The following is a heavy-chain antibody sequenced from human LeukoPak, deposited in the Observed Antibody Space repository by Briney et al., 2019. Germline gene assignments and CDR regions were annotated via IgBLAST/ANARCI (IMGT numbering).Heavy chain of an antibody. CDR1: GGSISSGTCY. V-gene: IGHV4-39*01. Sequence: SETLSLTCTVSGGSISSGTCYWGWIRQPPGKGLEWIGSICYSGRTYYNPSLKSRVTISVDTSNSQFSLKLTSVTAADTAVYYCARLGSSGSSSAFDIWGQGTMVTVSS. D-gene: IGHD1-26*01. CDR2: ICYSGRT. CDR3: ARLGSSGSSSAFDI. J-gene: IGHJ3*02.